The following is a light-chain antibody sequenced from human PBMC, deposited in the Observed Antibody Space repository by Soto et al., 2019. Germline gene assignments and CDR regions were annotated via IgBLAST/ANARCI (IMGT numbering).Light chain of an antibody. CDR1: QYVSSSF. CDR3: QQYGSLLYT. Sequence: EIMLTQSPGSLSLSPGERATLSCRASQYVSSSFLAWYQQKPGQAPRLLIYGASSRATGIPDRFSGSGSGTDFTLTISRLEPEDFAVYYCQQYGSLLYTFGQGTKLDIK. V-gene: IGKV3-20*01. J-gene: IGKJ2*01. CDR2: GAS.